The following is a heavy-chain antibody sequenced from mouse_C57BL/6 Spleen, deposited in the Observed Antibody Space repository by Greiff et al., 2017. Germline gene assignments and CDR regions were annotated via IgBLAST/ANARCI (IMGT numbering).Heavy chain of an antibody. CDR2: SRNKANDYTT. V-gene: IGHV7-1*01. CDR1: GFTFSDFY. Sequence: EVKVVESGGGLVQSGRSLRLSCATSGFTFSDFYMEWVRQAPGKGLEWIAASRNKANDYTTEYSASVKGRFIVSRDTSQSILYLQMNALRAEDTAIYYCARDARDSAWFAYWGQGTLVTVSA. J-gene: IGHJ3*01. CDR3: ARDARDSAWFAY.